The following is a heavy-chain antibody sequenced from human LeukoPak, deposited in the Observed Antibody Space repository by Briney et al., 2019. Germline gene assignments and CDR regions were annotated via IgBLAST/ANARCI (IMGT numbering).Heavy chain of an antibody. Sequence: PSETLSLTCTVSGGSISSYYWSWLRQPPGKGLEWIGYIYYSGSTNYNPSLKSRVTISVDTSKNQFSLKLSSVTAADTAVYYCARERVTHYYDSSGYGMDIWGQGTTVTVSS. V-gene: IGHV4-59*01. CDR3: ARERVTHYYDSSGYGMDI. D-gene: IGHD3-22*01. J-gene: IGHJ6*02. CDR2: IYYSGST. CDR1: GGSISSYY.